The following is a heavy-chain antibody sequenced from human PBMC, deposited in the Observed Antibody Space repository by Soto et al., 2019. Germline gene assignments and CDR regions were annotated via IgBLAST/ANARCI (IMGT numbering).Heavy chain of an antibody. CDR3: AKEDPLSGYSGYGHFDY. CDR1: GFTFDYFA. D-gene: IGHD5-12*01. CDR2: ISWNSGSI. Sequence: GGSLRLSCVASGFTFDYFAMHWVRQAPGKGLEWVSGISWNSGSIGYADSVRGRFTISRDNAKNSLYRRMNSLRAEDTAYYDCAKEDPLSGYSGYGHFDYWGLGTLVTVSS. V-gene: IGHV3-9*01. J-gene: IGHJ4*02.